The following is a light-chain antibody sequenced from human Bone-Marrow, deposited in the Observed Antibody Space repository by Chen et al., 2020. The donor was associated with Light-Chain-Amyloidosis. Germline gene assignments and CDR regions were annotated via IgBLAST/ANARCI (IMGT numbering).Light chain of an antibody. CDR1: QTISSNY. CDR2: GSS. V-gene: IGKV3-20*01. J-gene: IGKJ4*01. CDR3: QQYGTSPLT. Sequence: EIVLTQYPGTLSLSPAEGANLSCRASQTISSNYLTWYQQKFGQAPRLLIYGSSSRATGIPDRFTGRGYGTEFTLTINRLEPEDFAMYYCQQYGTSPLTCGGGTKVEIK.